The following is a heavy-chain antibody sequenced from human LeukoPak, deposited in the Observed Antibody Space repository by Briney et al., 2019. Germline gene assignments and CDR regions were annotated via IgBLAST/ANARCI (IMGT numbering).Heavy chain of an antibody. D-gene: IGHD6-19*01. Sequence: GRSLRLSCAASGFTFSSYGMHWVRQAPGKGLEWVAVISYDGSNKYYADSVKGRFTISRDNSKNTLYLQMNSLRAEDTAVYYCAKNLAVAGPFDYWGQGTLVTVSS. CDR3: AKNLAVAGPFDY. J-gene: IGHJ4*02. V-gene: IGHV3-30*18. CDR1: GFTFSSYG. CDR2: ISYDGSNK.